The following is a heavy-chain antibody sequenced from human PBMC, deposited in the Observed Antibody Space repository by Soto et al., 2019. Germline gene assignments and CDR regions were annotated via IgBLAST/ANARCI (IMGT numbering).Heavy chain of an antibody. CDR3: ARGNYTCKYWFDR. CDR2: IYYSGST. Sequence: QVQLQESAPGLVKPSETLSLTCTVSVSGGTVSTGVNSWSWIRQPPGKGLEWFGYIYYSGSTNFNPSLESRVIISADTFKNQFSLKLTSVTAADTAVYYCARGNYTCKYWFDRRGRGTLVTVSS. J-gene: IGHJ2*01. CDR1: GGTVSTGVNS. D-gene: IGHD2-8*02. V-gene: IGHV4-61*08.